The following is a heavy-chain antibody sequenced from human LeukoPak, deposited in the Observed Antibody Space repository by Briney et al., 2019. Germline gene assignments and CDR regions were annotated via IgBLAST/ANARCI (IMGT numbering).Heavy chain of an antibody. CDR2: LGLRGST. CDR3: ANKVNTVTTADY. J-gene: IGHJ4*02. CDR1: GFTFINFA. D-gene: IGHD4-17*01. Sequence: GGSLRLSCAASGFTFINFAMSWVRQAPGKGLEWVSTLGLRGSTYYAESVNGRFTISRDNSKNTLYLQMNGLRGDDTAVYYCANKVNTVTTADYWGQGTLVTVSS. V-gene: IGHV3-23*01.